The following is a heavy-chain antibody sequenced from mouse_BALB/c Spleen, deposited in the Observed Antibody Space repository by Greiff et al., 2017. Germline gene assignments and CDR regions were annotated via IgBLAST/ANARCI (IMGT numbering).Heavy chain of an antibody. CDR3: ARSLYGSSYWYFDV. CDR1: GFTFSSFG. CDR2: ISSGSSTI. J-gene: IGHJ1*01. D-gene: IGHD1-1*01. Sequence: DVKLVESGGGLVQPGGSRKLSCAASGFTFSSFGMHWVRQAPEKGLEWVAYISSGSSTIYYADTVKGRFTISRDNPKNTLFLQMTSLRSEDTAMYYCARSLYGSSYWYFDVWGAGTTVTVSS. V-gene: IGHV5-17*02.